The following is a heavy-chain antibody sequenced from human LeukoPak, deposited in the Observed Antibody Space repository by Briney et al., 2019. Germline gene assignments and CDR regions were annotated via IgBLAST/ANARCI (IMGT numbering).Heavy chain of an antibody. Sequence: SLRLSCTASGFTFGDYAMSWVRQAPGKGLEWVGFIRGKAYGGTTEYAASVKGRFTISRDDSKSIAYLQMNSLKTEDTAVYYCTRGASSGSYYDWYFDLWGRGTLVTVSS. CDR2: IRGKAYGGTT. J-gene: IGHJ2*01. V-gene: IGHV3-49*04. CDR3: TRGASSGSYYDWYFDL. D-gene: IGHD1-26*01. CDR1: GFTFGDYA.